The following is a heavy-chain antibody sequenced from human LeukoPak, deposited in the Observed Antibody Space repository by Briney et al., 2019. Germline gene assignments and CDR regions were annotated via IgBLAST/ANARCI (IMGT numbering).Heavy chain of an antibody. CDR2: INPNSGGT. Sequence: GASVKVSCKASGYTFTGYYMHWVRQAPGQGLEWMGWINPNSGGTNYAQKFQGRVTMTRDTSISTAYMELSRLRSDDTAVYYCAREDYYGSGSYYLDYWGQGTLVTVSS. D-gene: IGHD3-10*01. V-gene: IGHV1-2*02. CDR3: AREDYYGSGSYYLDY. CDR1: GYTFTGYY. J-gene: IGHJ4*02.